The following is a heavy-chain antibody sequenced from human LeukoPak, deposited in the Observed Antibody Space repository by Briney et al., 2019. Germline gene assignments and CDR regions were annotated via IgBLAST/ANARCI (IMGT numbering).Heavy chain of an antibody. CDR1: GFTVSAYA. CDR3: AKSVAICFYYGLDV. V-gene: IGHV3-64*04. Sequence: PGGSLRLSCSASGFTVSAYAKHRVRQAPGKGLEYVSAISPNGGSTYYADSVKGRFTISRDNSKNTLFLQMNSLRAEDTAPYYCAKSVAICFYYGLDVWGQGTTVTVSS. D-gene: IGHD3-3*01. J-gene: IGHJ6*02. CDR2: ISPNGGST.